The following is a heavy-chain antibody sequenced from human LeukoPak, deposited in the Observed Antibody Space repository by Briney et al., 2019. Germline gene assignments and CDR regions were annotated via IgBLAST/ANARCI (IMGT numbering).Heavy chain of an antibody. D-gene: IGHD3-10*01. CDR2: MSYDGNNR. CDR3: AKERVRGVIFDAFDI. Sequence: GGSLRLSCLASGFTFSSYARHWVRQAPGKGLEWVAVMSYDGNNRYYTDSVKGRFTISRDNSKNTVYLQMNSLRAEDTAVYYCAKERVRGVIFDAFDIWGQGTMVTVSS. J-gene: IGHJ3*02. CDR1: GFTFSSYA. V-gene: IGHV3-30*18.